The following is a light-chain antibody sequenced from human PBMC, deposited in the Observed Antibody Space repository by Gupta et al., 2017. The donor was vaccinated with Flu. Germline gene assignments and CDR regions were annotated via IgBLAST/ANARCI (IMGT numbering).Light chain of an antibody. J-gene: IGLJ3*02. Sequence: ITCSGSSSNIGVECGSWFHRRRSTTPYLLIYEHHKRHSGNTDRFSASTSGTTATLGVTGLQSCDEADDYCGRWDSSQIPGDWVFGGGTRVTVL. CDR3: GRWDSSQIPGDWV. CDR2: EHH. CDR1: SSNIGVEC. V-gene: IGLV1-51*02.